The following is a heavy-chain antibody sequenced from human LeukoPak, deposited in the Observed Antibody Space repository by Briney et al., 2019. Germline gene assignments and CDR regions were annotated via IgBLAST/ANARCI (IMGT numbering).Heavy chain of an antibody. CDR1: GYTFTNYA. CDR2: INIGNGNT. J-gene: IGHJ4*02. V-gene: IGHV1-3*04. CDR3: ARDYFRGSYDY. Sequence: ASVKVSCKASGYTFTNYAMHWVRRAPGQRLEWMGWINIGNGNTKYSQKFQGRVTITRDTSASTAYMELSSLRSEDTTVYFCARDYFRGSYDYWGQGTLVTVSS. D-gene: IGHD1-26*01.